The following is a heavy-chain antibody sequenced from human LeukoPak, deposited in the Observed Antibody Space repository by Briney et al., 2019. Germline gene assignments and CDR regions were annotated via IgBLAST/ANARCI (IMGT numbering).Heavy chain of an antibody. Sequence: PGGSLRLSCAASGFTFSNYDMNWVRQAPGKGLEWVSSISSSSSYIYYADSVKGRFTISRDNAKNSLYLQMNSLRAEDTAVYYCARDAGSLYGSGSYTGFDPWGQGTLVTVSS. CDR1: GFTFSNYD. CDR2: ISSSSSYI. CDR3: ARDAGSLYGSGSYTGFDP. J-gene: IGHJ5*02. V-gene: IGHV3-21*01. D-gene: IGHD3-10*01.